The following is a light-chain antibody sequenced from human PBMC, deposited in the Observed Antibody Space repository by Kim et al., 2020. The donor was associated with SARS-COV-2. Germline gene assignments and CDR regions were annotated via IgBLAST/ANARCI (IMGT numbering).Light chain of an antibody. J-gene: IGLJ2*01. CDR1: KLGDEY. CDR2: RDT. V-gene: IGLV3-1*01. CDR3: QSWDNDDVV. Sequence: SYELSQPPSVSVSPGQTASITCPGDKLGDEYVSWYQQKSGQSPVLVLYRDTKRPSGIPERFSGSNSGSTATLTIVGTQAVDEGDFYCQSWDNDDVVFGGGTQLTVL.